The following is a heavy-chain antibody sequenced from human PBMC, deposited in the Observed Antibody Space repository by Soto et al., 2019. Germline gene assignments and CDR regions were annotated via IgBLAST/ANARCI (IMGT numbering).Heavy chain of an antibody. J-gene: IGHJ4*02. D-gene: IGHD3-10*01. CDR1: GLTVSSNY. CDR2: IYSGGST. CDR3: ARAFYYYGSGTMGGYFDY. Sequence: EVQLVESGGGLVQPGGSLRLSCAASGLTVSSNYMSWVRQAPGKGLERVSVIYSGGSTYYADSVKGRFTISRDNSKNTLYLQTNSLRAEDTAVYYCARAFYYYGSGTMGGYFDYWGQGTLVTVSS. V-gene: IGHV3-66*01.